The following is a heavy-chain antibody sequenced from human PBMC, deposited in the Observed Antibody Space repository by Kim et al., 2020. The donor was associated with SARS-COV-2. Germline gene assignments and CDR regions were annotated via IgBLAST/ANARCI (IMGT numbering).Heavy chain of an antibody. J-gene: IGHJ4*02. D-gene: IGHD6-13*01. CDR1: GFTFSSYA. CDR3: ANIGYSSSWPDFDY. Sequence: GGSLRLSCAASGFTFSSYAMSWVRQAPGKGLEWVSVIYSGGSSTYYADSVKGRFTISRDNSKNTLDLQMNSLRAEDTAVYYCANIGYSSSWPDFDYWGQ. V-gene: IGHV3-23*03. CDR2: IYSGGSST.